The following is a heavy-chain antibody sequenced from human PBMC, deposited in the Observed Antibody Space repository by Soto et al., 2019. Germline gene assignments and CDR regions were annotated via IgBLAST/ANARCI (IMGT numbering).Heavy chain of an antibody. J-gene: IGHJ4*02. Sequence: GGSLRLXCAASGFTFSSYGMHWVRQAPGKGLEWVAVIWYDGSNKYYADSVKGRFTISRDNSKNTLYLQMNSLRAEDTAVYYCASHGGSGWANFDYWGQGTLVTVSS. CDR2: IWYDGSNK. V-gene: IGHV3-33*01. CDR1: GFTFSSYG. D-gene: IGHD6-19*01. CDR3: ASHGGSGWANFDY.